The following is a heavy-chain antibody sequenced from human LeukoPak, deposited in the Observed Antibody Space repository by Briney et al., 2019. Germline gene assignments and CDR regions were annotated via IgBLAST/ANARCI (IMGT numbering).Heavy chain of an antibody. CDR2: INHSGST. D-gene: IGHD3-22*01. J-gene: IGHJ4*02. Sequence: PSETLSLTCAVYGGSFSGYYWSWIRQPPGKGLEWIGEINHSGSTNYNPSLKSRVTISVDTSKSQFSLKLSSVTAADTAVYYCARGRGGVFTYYYDSSGLFDYWGQGTLVTVSS. V-gene: IGHV4-34*01. CDR1: GGSFSGYY. CDR3: ARGRGGVFTYYYDSSGLFDY.